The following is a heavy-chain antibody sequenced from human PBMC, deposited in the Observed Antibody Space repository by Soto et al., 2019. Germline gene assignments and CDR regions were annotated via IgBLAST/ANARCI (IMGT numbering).Heavy chain of an antibody. Sequence: GGSLRLSCAASGFTFSDYDMSWIRQAPGKGLEWVSYISSSSSYTNYADSVKGRFTISRDNAKNSLYLQMNSLRAEDTAVYYCARLSREGYKHYFDYWGQGTLVTVSS. CDR1: GFTFSDYD. D-gene: IGHD5-12*01. CDR3: ARLSREGYKHYFDY. V-gene: IGHV3-11*06. CDR2: ISSSSSYT. J-gene: IGHJ4*02.